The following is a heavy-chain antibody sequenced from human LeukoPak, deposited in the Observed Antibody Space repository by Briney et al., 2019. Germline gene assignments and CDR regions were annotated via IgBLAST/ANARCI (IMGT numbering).Heavy chain of an antibody. CDR3: AKVVGNIVLMVYARYYYYMDV. CDR1: GFTFSSYA. D-gene: IGHD2-8*01. J-gene: IGHJ6*03. V-gene: IGHV3-23*01. CDR2: ISGSGGST. Sequence: PGGSLRLSCAASGFTFSSYAMSWVRQAPGKGLEWVSAISGSGGSTYYADSVKGRFTISRDNSKNTLYLQMNSLRAEDTAVYYCAKVVGNIVLMVYARYYYYMDVWGKGTTVTVPS.